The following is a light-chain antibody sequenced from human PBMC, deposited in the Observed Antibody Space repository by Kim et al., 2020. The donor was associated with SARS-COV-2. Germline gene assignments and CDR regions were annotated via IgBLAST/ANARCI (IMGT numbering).Light chain of an antibody. J-gene: IGLJ1*01. CDR2: AAS. CDR3: SSYTRSSTNYV. V-gene: IGLV2-14*03. Sequence: QSFTFADTVTSSDVCSYNYVSWYQQPPGKAPKLMIYAASNRPSGVSNRFSGSKSGNTASLTISGLQAEDEADYYCSSYTRSSTNYVFGTGTKVTVL. CDR1: SSDVCSYNY.